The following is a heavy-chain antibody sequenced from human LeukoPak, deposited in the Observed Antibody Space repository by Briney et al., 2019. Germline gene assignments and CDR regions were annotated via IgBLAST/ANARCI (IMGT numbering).Heavy chain of an antibody. V-gene: IGHV4-59*11. D-gene: IGHD3-22*01. CDR3: ARSGGGSAYYSF. J-gene: IGHJ4*02. CDR2: IYLVDDTT. CDR1: GASMFSHY. Sequence: PSETLSLTCTVSGASMFSHYWSWIRQTPGKGLECIGKIYLVDDTTKYNPSLGGRVNISVDTSRNQFSLHLSHVTAADTAVYYCARSGGGSAYYSFWGQGTLVTVSS.